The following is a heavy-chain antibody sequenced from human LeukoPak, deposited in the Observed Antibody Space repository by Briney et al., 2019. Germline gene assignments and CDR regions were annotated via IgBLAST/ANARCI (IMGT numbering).Heavy chain of an antibody. CDR3: ARVDGDSSGYYSFDY. Sequence: SCNASGYTCAGYYMHWVRQATGKGLERVAIISYDGSNKYYADSVKGRFTISTDNSKNTLYLQMNSLRAEDTAVYYCARVDGDSSGYYSFDYWGQGTLVTVSS. J-gene: IGHJ4*02. V-gene: IGHV3-30-3*01. CDR1: GYTCAGYY. D-gene: IGHD3-22*01. CDR2: ISYDGSNK.